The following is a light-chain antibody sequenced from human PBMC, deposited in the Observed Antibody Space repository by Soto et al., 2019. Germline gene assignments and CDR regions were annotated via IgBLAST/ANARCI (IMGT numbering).Light chain of an antibody. V-gene: IGLV2-14*01. CDR2: EVS. J-gene: IGLJ2*01. Sequence: QSALTQPASVSGSPGQSITISCTGTSTDVGGYNYVSWYQHYPGKAPKLIISEVSHRPSGVSNRFSGSKSGNTASLTISGLQAEDEADYYCSSYRRARTPYVIFGRGTKLTVL. CDR3: SSYRRARTPYVI. CDR1: STDVGGYNY.